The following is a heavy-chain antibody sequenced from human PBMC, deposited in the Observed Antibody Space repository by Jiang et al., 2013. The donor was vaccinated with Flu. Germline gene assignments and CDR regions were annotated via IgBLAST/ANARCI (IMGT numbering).Heavy chain of an antibody. D-gene: IGHD3-22*01. CDR3: ARPRDPKKKWFLFDY. V-gene: IGHV1-69*01. Sequence: SGAEVKKPGSSVKVSCKASGGTFSSYAISWVRQAPGQGLEWMGGIIPIFGTANYAQKFQGRVTITADESTSTAYMELSSLRSEDTAVYYCARPRDPKKKWFLFDYWGQGTLVTVSS. J-gene: IGHJ4*02. CDR1: GGTFSSYA. CDR2: IIPIFGTA.